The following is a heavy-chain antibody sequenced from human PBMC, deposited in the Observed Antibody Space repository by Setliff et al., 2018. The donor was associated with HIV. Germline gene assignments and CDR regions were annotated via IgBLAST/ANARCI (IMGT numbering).Heavy chain of an antibody. J-gene: IGHJ3*01. V-gene: IGHV4-39*07. Sequence: PSETLSLTCTVSDDSISSSSYYWGWIRQPPGKGLEWIGSIYYSGSTFYNPSLKSRVTISIDTSKNQFSLKLSFVTAADTVVYYCARGAGDRGDAFDVWCQGTMVTVSS. CDR2: IYYSGST. D-gene: IGHD7-27*01. CDR3: ARGAGDRGDAFDV. CDR1: DDSISSSSYY.